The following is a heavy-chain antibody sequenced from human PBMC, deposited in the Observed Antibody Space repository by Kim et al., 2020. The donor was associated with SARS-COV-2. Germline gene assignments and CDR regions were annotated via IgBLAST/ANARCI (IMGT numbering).Heavy chain of an antibody. Sequence: SETLSLTCTVSGGSISSGGYYWSWIRQHPGKGLEWIGYIYYSGSTYYNPSLKSRVTISVDTSKNQFSLKLSSVTAADTAVYYCARATRIVVVASEEKPFDYWGQGTLVTVSS. CDR1: GGSISSGGYY. V-gene: IGHV4-31*03. J-gene: IGHJ4*02. CDR2: IYYSGST. CDR3: ARATRIVVVASEEKPFDY. D-gene: IGHD2-15*01.